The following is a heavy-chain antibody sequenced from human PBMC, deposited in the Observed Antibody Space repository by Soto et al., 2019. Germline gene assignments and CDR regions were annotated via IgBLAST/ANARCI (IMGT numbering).Heavy chain of an antibody. D-gene: IGHD6-13*01. Sequence: QVQLQQWGAGLLKPSETLSLTCAVYGGSFSDYYWSWIRQPPGKGLEWIGEIHHSGSTSYNPSLKSRVTISLDPSKNQFSLTLSSVTAADTAVYYCARALKEAAGPRYFDVWGRGTLVTVS. CDR3: ARALKEAAGPRYFDV. J-gene: IGHJ2*01. CDR2: IHHSGST. CDR1: GGSFSDYY. V-gene: IGHV4-34*01.